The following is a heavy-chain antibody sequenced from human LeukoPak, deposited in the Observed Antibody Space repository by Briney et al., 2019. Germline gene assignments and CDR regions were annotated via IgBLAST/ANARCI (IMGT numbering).Heavy chain of an antibody. Sequence: GESLQISCQDVGNTFGTYWVGWVRQLPGKGLEYMGIIFPRTSEVKYGPAFQGQVTISADKSLSTAYLQWTGLKASDTAMYYCARHTGRPQAGWFDPWGQGTLVTVSA. D-gene: IGHD3-10*01. CDR2: IFPRTSEV. J-gene: IGHJ5*02. CDR1: GNTFGTYW. CDR3: ARHTGRPQAGWFDP. V-gene: IGHV5-51*01.